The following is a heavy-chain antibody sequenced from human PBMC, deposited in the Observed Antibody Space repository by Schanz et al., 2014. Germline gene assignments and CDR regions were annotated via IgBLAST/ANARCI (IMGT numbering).Heavy chain of an antibody. CDR3: AMGATILDY. CDR2: NNQSGST. J-gene: IGHJ4*02. CDR1: GGSFTGYY. D-gene: IGHD1-26*01. Sequence: QVQLQQWGAGLLKPSETLSLTCAVYGGSFTGYYWSWIRQPPGKGLVWIGENNQSGSTTYSPSLKSRIANSGDTPKNQFTRRRTSVTAADTAVYYCAMGATILDYWGQGTLVTVSS. V-gene: IGHV4-34*01.